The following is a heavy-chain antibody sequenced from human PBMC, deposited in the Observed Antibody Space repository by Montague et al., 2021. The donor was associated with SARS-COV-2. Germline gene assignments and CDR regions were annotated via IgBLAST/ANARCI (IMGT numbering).Heavy chain of an antibody. CDR1: GDSVSSDTAA. Sequence: CAISGDSVSSDTAAWHWIRQSPSRGLEWLGRTFYRSQWHTDSAASVRSRISFSGDISKNLFSLHLNSVTPEDTAIYYCARDGDYGGTWYSFLQNWGQGTLVIVSS. D-gene: IGHD4-17*01. V-gene: IGHV6-1*01. CDR2: TFYRSQWHT. J-gene: IGHJ1*01. CDR3: ARDGDYGGTWYSFLQN.